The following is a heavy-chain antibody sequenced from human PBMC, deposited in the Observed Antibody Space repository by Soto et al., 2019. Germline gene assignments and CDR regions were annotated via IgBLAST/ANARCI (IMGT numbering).Heavy chain of an antibody. J-gene: IGHJ6*02. CDR3: AGVTRGDYLLTFSLRGMDV. V-gene: IGHV4-34*01. CDR1: GGSFSGYY. D-gene: IGHD4-17*01. Sequence: SETLSLTCAVYGGSFSGYYWSWIRQPPGKGLEWIGEINHSGTTNYNPSLKSRVTISVDTSKNQFSLKLNSVTAADTAVFYCAGVTRGDYLLTFSLRGMDVWGQGTTGTVSS. CDR2: INHSGTT.